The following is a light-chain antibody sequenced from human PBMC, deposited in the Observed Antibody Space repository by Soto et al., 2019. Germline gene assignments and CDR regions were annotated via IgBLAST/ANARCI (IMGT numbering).Light chain of an antibody. V-gene: IGLV2-23*02. CDR3: CSYAGSSTS. Sequence: QSVLTQPASVSGSPGQSITISCTGTSSDVGSYNLVSWYQQHPGKAPKLMIYEVSKRPSGVSNRFSGSKSGNTASLTISGFQAEDEADYYCCSYAGSSTSFGTGTKLTVL. CDR1: SSDVGSYNL. J-gene: IGLJ1*01. CDR2: EVS.